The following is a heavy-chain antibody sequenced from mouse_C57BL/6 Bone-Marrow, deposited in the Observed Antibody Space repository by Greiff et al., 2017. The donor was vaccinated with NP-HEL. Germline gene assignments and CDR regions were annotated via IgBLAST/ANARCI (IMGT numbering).Heavy chain of an antibody. CDR2: LYPRDGST. Sequence: QVQLQQSDAELVKPGASVKISCKASGYTFPDHSIHWMKQRPEQGLAWIGYLYPRDGSTKYNEKFKGKATLTAYTSSSTAYMQLNSLTSEDSAVYFCARSSETYEEAWFAYWGQGTLVTVSA. V-gene: IGHV1-78*01. CDR1: GYTFPDHS. D-gene: IGHD5-1*01. CDR3: ARSSETYEEAWFAY. J-gene: IGHJ3*01.